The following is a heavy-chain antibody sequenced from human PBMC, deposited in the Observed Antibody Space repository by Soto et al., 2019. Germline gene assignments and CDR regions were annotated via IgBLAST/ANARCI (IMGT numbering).Heavy chain of an antibody. CDR2: INAGNGNT. D-gene: IGHD3-10*01. V-gene: IGHV1-3*01. Sequence: XSVKVSCKASVYTFTSYAMHWVRQAPGQSLEWMGWINAGNGNTKYSQKFQGRVTITRDTSASTAYMELSSLRSEDTAVYYCARDGVNYYGSGSYSNALDVWGQGTTVTVSS. CDR3: ARDGVNYYGSGSYSNALDV. J-gene: IGHJ6*02. CDR1: VYTFTSYA.